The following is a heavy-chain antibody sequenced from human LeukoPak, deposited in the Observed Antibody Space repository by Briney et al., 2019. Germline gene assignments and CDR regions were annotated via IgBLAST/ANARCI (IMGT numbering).Heavy chain of an antibody. D-gene: IGHD3-10*01. CDR1: GFAFGDYG. CDR3: ARVGPLYYYTSGSYLWAPDV. Sequence: GGSLRLSCIASGFAFGDYGMIWVRQAPRKGLEWVGFIRSKTYGRTTEYAASVKGRFSLSRDDSKTIAYLQMNSLKTEDTAVYYCARVGPLYYYTSGSYLWAPDVWGKGTTVTVSS. CDR2: IRSKTYGRTT. J-gene: IGHJ6*04. V-gene: IGHV3-49*04.